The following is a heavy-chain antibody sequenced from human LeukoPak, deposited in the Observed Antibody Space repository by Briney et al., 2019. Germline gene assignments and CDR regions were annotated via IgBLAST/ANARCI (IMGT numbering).Heavy chain of an antibody. CDR1: GGSISSGSYY. V-gene: IGHV4-61*02. CDR2: TYTSGST. CDR3: ARVGYSYGYYFDY. Sequence: PSQTLSLTCTVSGGSISSGSYYWSWIRQPAGKGLEWIGRTYTSGSTNYNPSLKSRVTISVDTSKNQFSLKLSSVTAADTAVYYCARVGYSYGYYFDYWGQGTLVTVSS. J-gene: IGHJ4*02. D-gene: IGHD5-18*01.